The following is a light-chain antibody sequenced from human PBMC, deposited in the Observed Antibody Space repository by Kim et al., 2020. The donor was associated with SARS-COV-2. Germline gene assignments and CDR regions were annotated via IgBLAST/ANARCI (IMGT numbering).Light chain of an antibody. CDR1: KLGDKY. J-gene: IGLJ2*01. V-gene: IGLV3-1*01. Sequence: VSPGQTASITCSGDKLGDKYACWYQQKPGQSPVLVIYQDSKRPSGIPERFSGSNSGNTATLTICGTQAMDEADYYCQAWDSSAVVFGGGTQLTVL. CDR2: QDS. CDR3: QAWDSSAVV.